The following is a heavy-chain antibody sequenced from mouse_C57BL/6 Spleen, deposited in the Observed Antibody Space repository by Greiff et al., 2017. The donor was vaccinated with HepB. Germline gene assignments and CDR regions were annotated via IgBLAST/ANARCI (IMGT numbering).Heavy chain of an antibody. V-gene: IGHV1-72*01. Sequence: QVQLQQSGAELVKPGASVKLSCKASGYTFTSYWMHWVKQRPGRGLEWIGRIDPNSGGTKYNEKFKSKATLTVDKPSSTAYMQLSSLTSEDSAVYYCASGEPIYYDYDDAMDYWGQGTSVTVSS. CDR2: IDPNSGGT. CDR1: GYTFTSYW. J-gene: IGHJ4*01. D-gene: IGHD2-4*01. CDR3: ASGEPIYYDYDDAMDY.